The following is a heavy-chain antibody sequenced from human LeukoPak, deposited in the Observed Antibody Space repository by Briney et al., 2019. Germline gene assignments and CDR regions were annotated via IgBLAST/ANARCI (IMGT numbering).Heavy chain of an antibody. Sequence: GASVKVSCKASGYTFTGYYINWVRQAPGQGLEWMGWMNPHSGGTNYAQNFQGRVTMTRDTSISTAFLELSSLRSDDTAVYYCARGSTRDSSGWYGPGKWFDPWGQGTLVTVSS. CDR1: GYTFTGYY. J-gene: IGHJ5*02. V-gene: IGHV1-2*02. CDR2: MNPHSGGT. CDR3: ARGSTRDSSGWYGPGKWFDP. D-gene: IGHD6-19*01.